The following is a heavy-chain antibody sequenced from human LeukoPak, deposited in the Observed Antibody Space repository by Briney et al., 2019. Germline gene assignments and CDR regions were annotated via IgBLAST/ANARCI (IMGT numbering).Heavy chain of an antibody. J-gene: IGHJ4*02. CDR1: GFTFSSYA. V-gene: IGHV3-64D*09. CDR2: ISSNGGST. CDR3: VKSVGVTGRYYLDY. D-gene: IGHD3-16*01. Sequence: GGSLRLSCSASGFTFSSYAMHWVRQAPGKGLEYVSAISSNGGSTYYADSVKGRFTISRDNSKNTLYLQMSSLTIEDTAVYYCVKSVGVTGRYYLDYWGQGTLVTVSP.